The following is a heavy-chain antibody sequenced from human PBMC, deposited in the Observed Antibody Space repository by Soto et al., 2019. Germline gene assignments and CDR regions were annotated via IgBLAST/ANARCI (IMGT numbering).Heavy chain of an antibody. CDR2: IIPIFGTA. CDR1: GGTFSSYA. CDR3: GRNQILDTASVPNYHYYYSGMDV. Sequence: GASVKVSCKASGGTFSSYAISWVRQAPGQGLEWMGGIIPIFGTANYAQKFQGRVTITADESTSTAYMELSSLRSEDTAVYYCGRNQILDTASVPNYHYYYSGMDVRGQGTTVTVSS. D-gene: IGHD5-18*01. J-gene: IGHJ6*02. V-gene: IGHV1-69*13.